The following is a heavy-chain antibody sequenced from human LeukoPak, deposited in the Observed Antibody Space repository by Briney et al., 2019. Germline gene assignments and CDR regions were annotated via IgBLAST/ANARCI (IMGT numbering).Heavy chain of an antibody. V-gene: IGHV3-66*01. D-gene: IGHD2-15*01. CDR2: IYSGGST. CDR3: ARYENGGIDY. CDR1: GLTVSSNY. J-gene: IGHJ4*02. Sequence: PGGSLRLSCAASGLTVSSNYMSWVRQAPGKGLEWVSLIYSGGSTYYADSVKGRFTISRDNSKNTLYLQMNSLRAEDTAVYYCARYENGGIDYWGQGTLVTVSS.